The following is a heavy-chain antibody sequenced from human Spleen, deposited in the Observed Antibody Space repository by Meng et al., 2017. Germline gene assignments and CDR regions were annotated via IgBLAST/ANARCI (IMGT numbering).Heavy chain of an antibody. CDR3: ARKRTYYYGSGSNWFDP. D-gene: IGHD3-10*01. CDR1: GASIISSSYC. Sequence: ESLKISCTVSGASIISSSYCWGWIRQPPGKGLEWVGSIFYGGTTYSNPSLKSRVTISVNTSKNQFSLKLSSVTAADTAVYYCARKRTYYYGSGSNWFDPWGQGTLVTVSS. V-gene: IGHV4-39*07. J-gene: IGHJ5*02. CDR2: IFYGGTT.